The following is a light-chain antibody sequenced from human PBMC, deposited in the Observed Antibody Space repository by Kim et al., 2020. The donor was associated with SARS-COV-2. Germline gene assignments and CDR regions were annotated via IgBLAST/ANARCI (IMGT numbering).Light chain of an antibody. Sequence: LSPGESATPSCRASQSFSSTYLAWYHQRPGQAPRLLIYLASTRATGAPDRFSGSGSGTDFTLTIRRLEPEDSGVFYCQQYDTSPYTFGQGTKLEI. J-gene: IGKJ2*01. CDR2: LAS. CDR1: QSFSSTY. CDR3: QQYDTSPYT. V-gene: IGKV3-20*01.